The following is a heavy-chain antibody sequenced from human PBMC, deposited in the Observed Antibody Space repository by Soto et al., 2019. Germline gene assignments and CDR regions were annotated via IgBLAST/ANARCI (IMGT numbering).Heavy chain of an antibody. CDR3: ARRWGSYSSHYDY. D-gene: IGHD3-16*01. CDR2: IYHSGST. CDR1: SGSISSSNW. J-gene: IGHJ4*02. V-gene: IGHV4-4*02. Sequence: QVQLQESGPGLVKPSGTLSLTCAVSSGSISSSNWWSWVRQPPGKGLEWIGEIYHSGSTNYNPSLKSRVTISVDMSKNQFSLKLSSVTAADTAVYYCARRWGSYSSHYDYWGQGTLVTVSS.